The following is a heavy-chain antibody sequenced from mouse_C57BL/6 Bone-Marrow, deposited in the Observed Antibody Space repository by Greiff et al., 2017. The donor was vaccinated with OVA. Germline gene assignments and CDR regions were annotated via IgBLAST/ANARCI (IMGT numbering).Heavy chain of an antibody. CDR1: GFSFTSYG. J-gene: IGHJ4*01. CDR3: ARHDGNSPYYYAMDY. CDR2: IWSDGST. D-gene: IGHD2-1*01. Sequence: QVQLQQSGPGLVAPSQSLSITCTVSGFSFTSYGVHWVRQPPGKGLEWLVVIWSDGSTTYNSALKSRLSISKDNSKSQVFLKMNSLQTDDTAMYYCARHDGNSPYYYAMDYWGQGTSVTVSS. V-gene: IGHV2-6-1*01.